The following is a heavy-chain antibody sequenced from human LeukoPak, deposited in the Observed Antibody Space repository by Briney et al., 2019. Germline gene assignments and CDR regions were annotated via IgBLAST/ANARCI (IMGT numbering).Heavy chain of an antibody. CDR1: GFTFSSYA. Sequence: PGRSLRLSCAASGFTFSSYAMHWVRQAPGKGLEWVSSISSSSSYIYYADSVKGRFTISRDNAKNSLYLQMNSLRAEDTAVYYCASATRGYSGYDSNGMDVWGQGTTVTVSS. CDR2: ISSSSSYI. V-gene: IGHV3-21*01. J-gene: IGHJ6*02. D-gene: IGHD5-12*01. CDR3: ASATRGYSGYDSNGMDV.